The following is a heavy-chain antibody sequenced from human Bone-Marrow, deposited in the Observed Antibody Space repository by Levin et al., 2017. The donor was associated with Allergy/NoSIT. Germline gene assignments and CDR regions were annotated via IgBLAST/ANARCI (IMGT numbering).Heavy chain of an antibody. Sequence: GESLKISCAASGFEFNNFAMTWVRQAPGRGLEWVASISGRFGSTFYADSVRGRFIISRDNSKSTLFLHMNSLRAEDTALYHRVKDKGLCVYNSCFPRWFDPWSQGTLVTVSS. CDR1: GFEFNNFA. CDR3: VKDKGLCVYNSCFPRWFDP. D-gene: IGHD2-2*01. J-gene: IGHJ5*02. CDR2: ISGRFGST. V-gene: IGHV3-23*01.